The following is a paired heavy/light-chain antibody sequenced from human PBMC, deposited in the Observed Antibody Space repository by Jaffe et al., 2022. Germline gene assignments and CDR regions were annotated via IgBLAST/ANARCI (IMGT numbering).Heavy chain of an antibody. J-gene: IGHJ5*02. CDR3: ARVVTTTNWFDP. Sequence: EVQLVQSGAEVKKPGESLKISCKGSGYRFSNHWIGWVRQMPGKGLEWMGIIYPGDSDTRYSPSFQGQVTISVDKSISTAYLQWSSLKASDTAMYYCARVVTTTNWFDPWGQGTLVTVSS. CDR2: IYPGDSDT. D-gene: IGHD2-15*01. V-gene: IGHV5-51*03. CDR1: GYRFSNHW.
Light chain of an antibody. V-gene: IGLV6-57*01. Sequence: NFLLTQPHSVSESPGKTVTISCTRSSGSIASNYVQWYQQRPGSSPTTVIYEDNHRPSGVPDRFSGSIDYSSNSASLTISGLKTEDEADYYCQSYDSSNLWVFGGGTKLTVL. J-gene: IGLJ3*02. CDR3: QSYDSSNLWV. CDR2: EDN. CDR1: SGSIASNY.